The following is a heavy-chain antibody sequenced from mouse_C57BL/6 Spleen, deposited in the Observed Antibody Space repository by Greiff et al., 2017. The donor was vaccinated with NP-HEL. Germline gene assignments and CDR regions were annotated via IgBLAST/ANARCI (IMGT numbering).Heavy chain of an antibody. CDR2: ISGGGGNT. CDR1: GFTFSSYT. V-gene: IGHV5-9*01. D-gene: IGHD2-4*01. Sequence: EVKLVESGGGLVKPGGSLKLSCAASGFTFSSYTMSWVRQTPEKRLEWVATISGGGGNTYYPDSVKGRFTISRDNAKNTLYLQMSSLRSEDTALYYCASYDYGAFAYWGQGTLVTVSA. CDR3: ASYDYGAFAY. J-gene: IGHJ3*01.